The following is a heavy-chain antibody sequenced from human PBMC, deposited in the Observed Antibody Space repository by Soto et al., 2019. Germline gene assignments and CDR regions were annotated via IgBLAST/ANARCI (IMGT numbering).Heavy chain of an antibody. D-gene: IGHD2-15*01. CDR1: GATFNDYT. CDR2: VIPLLDAS. Sequence: QVQLVQSGAEVKKPGSSVRISCAASGATFNDYTLTWVRGAPGQGLELMGRVIPLLDASNYAEKFQDRVTITADRSTSTVYMELSGLKSEDSAIYYCASGKSQMTQDRMGFYYYMDVWGKGTTVTVSS. J-gene: IGHJ6*03. V-gene: IGHV1-69*08. CDR3: ASGKSQMTQDRMGFYYYMDV.